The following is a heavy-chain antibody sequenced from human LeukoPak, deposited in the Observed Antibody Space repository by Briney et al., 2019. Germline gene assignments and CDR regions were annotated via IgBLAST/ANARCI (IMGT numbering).Heavy chain of an antibody. J-gene: IGHJ4*02. V-gene: IGHV4-59*01. D-gene: IGHD3-22*01. CDR2: IYYSGST. Sequence: SETLSLTCTVSGASISNYYWSWIRQPPGKGLEWIAYIYYSGSTNHNPSLKSRVTISVDTSKNQISLRLSSVSAADTAIYYCARYDRSGYSLELWGQGTLVTVSS. CDR3: ARYDRSGYSLEL. CDR1: GASISNYY.